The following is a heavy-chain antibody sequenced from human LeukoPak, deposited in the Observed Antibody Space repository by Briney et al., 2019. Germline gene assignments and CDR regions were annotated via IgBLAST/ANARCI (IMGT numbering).Heavy chain of an antibody. CDR2: ISYDGSNK. Sequence: PGGSLRLSCAASGFTFSSYAMHWVRQAPGKGLEWVAVISYDGSNKYYADSVKGRFTISRDNSKNTLYLQMNSLRAEDTAVYYCARDQSSGWYVYYFDYWGQGTLVTVSS. CDR3: ARDQSSGWYVYYFDY. CDR1: GFTFSSYA. D-gene: IGHD6-19*01. J-gene: IGHJ4*02. V-gene: IGHV3-30*04.